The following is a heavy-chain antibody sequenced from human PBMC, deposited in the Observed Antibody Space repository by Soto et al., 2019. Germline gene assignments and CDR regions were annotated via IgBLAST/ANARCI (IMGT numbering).Heavy chain of an antibody. CDR2: IYHSGTF. D-gene: IGHD3-16*02. CDR3: ASYMITFGGVIAADGY. J-gene: IGHJ4*02. V-gene: IGHV4-30-2*01. Sequence: SETLSLTCAISGGSVGSVGYTWSWIRQPPGGGLEWIGYIYHSGTFLYNPSLKTRLTVSLDMSKNQFSLTLNSMTAADTAVYYCASYMITFGGVIAADGYWGQGTLVTVS. CDR1: GGSVGSVGYT.